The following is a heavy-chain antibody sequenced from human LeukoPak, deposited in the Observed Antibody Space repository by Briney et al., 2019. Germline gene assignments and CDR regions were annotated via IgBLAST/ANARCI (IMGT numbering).Heavy chain of an antibody. CDR1: GFTFSSYG. CDR2: IWYDGSNK. CDR3: ARGDLAYCGGDCYNLDY. J-gene: IGHJ4*02. Sequence: PGESLRLSCAASGFTFSSYGMHWVRQAPGKGLEWVAVIWYDGSNKYYADSVKGRFTISRDNSKNTLYLQMNSLRAEDTAVYYCARGDLAYCGGDCYNLDYWGQGTLVTVSS. V-gene: IGHV3-33*08. D-gene: IGHD2-21*02.